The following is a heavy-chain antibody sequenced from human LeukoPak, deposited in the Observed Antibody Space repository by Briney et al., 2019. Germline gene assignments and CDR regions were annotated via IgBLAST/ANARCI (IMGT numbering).Heavy chain of an antibody. Sequence: SQTLSLTCTVSGGSISSGGYYWSWIRQHPGKGLEWIGYIYYSGSTYYNPSLKSRVTISVDTSKNQFSLKLSSVTAADTAVYYCARVRWGYCSSTSCYVNYYYGMDVWGKGTTVTVSS. J-gene: IGHJ6*04. CDR2: IYYSGST. V-gene: IGHV4-31*03. CDR1: GGSISSGGYY. CDR3: ARVRWGYCSSTSCYVNYYYGMDV. D-gene: IGHD2-2*01.